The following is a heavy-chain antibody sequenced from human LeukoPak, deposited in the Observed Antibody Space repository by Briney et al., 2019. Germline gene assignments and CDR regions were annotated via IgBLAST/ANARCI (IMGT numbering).Heavy chain of an antibody. J-gene: IGHJ4*02. CDR3: AKEYSSRSFDY. D-gene: IGHD6-13*01. CDR1: GFTFSSYA. Sequence: GGSLRLSCAASGFTFSSYAMSWVRQAPGKGLEWFSAISGSGGSTYYADSVKGRFTISIENSKDRLYPQMNSLRAEDTAVYYCAKEYSSRSFDYWGQGTLVTVSS. CDR2: ISGSGGST. V-gene: IGHV3-23*01.